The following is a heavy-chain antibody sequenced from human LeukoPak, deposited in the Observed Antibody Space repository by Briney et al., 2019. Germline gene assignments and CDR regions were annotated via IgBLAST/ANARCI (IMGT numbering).Heavy chain of an antibody. V-gene: IGHV3-23*01. CDR3: ANSRSGIAAHGGYGMDV. CDR2: IIGSGGST. J-gene: IGHJ6*02. Sequence: PGGSLRLSSAPSAFTFSSYAMIWGPQPPGKGREWFPAIIGSGGSTYYADSVKGRFTISRDNSKNTLYLQMNSLRAEDTAVYYCANSRSGIAAHGGYGMDVWGQGTTVTVSS. CDR1: AFTFSSYA. D-gene: IGHD6-6*01.